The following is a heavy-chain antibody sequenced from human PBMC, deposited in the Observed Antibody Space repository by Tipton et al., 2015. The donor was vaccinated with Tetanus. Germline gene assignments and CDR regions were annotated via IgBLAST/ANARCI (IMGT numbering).Heavy chain of an antibody. D-gene: IGHD4-17*01. Sequence: QLVQSGPEVKKPGASVKVSCKASGYTFTSYGISWVRQAPGQGLEWMGWISAYNGNTNYAQKLQGRVTMTTDTSTSTAYMELSSLRSEDTAVYYCARDMYADDYGDSGPEYWGQGTLVTVSA. V-gene: IGHV1-18*01. CDR2: ISAYNGNT. CDR3: ARDMYADDYGDSGPEY. CDR1: GYTFTSYG. J-gene: IGHJ4*02.